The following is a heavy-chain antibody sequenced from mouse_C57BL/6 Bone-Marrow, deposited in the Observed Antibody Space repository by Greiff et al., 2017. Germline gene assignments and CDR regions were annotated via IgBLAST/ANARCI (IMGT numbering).Heavy chain of an antibody. CDR3: ARAYYKIY. CDR1: GYSITSGYY. CDR2: ISYDGSN. J-gene: IGHJ2*01. D-gene: IGHD2-12*01. V-gene: IGHV3-6*01. Sequence: EVQLQQSGPGLVKPSQSLSLTCSVTGYSITSGYYWNWIRQFPGNKLEWMGYISYDGSNNYNPSLKNRISITRDTSKNQFFLKLNSVTTEDTATYYCARAYYKIYWGQGTTLTVSS.